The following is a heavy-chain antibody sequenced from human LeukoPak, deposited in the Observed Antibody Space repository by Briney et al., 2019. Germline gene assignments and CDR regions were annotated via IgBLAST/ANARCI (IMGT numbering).Heavy chain of an antibody. V-gene: IGHV3-74*01. CDR1: GFTFSNYW. J-gene: IGHJ4*02. Sequence: PGGSLRLSCEASGFTFSNYWMHWVRQDPGKGLVWVSRIKSDGSSISYADFVKGRFTMSRDNAINTLYLQMNSLRAEDTAVYYCVRESRTDYYGDFWGQGTLVTVSS. D-gene: IGHD3-10*01. CDR3: VRESRTDYYGDF. CDR2: IKSDGSSI.